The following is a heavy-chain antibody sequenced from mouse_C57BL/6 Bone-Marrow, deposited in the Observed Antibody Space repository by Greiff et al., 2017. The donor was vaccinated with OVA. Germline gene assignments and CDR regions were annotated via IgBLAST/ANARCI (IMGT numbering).Heavy chain of an antibody. J-gene: IGHJ3*01. D-gene: IGHD4-1*01. CDR3: ASNCDGFAY. V-gene: IGHV1-69*01. CDR1: GHTFTSYW. CDR2: IDPSDSYT. Sequence: QDQLQQRGAELVMPGASVKLSCKVSGHTFTSYWMHWVKQRPGQGVEWIGEIDPSDSYTNYNQKFKGKSTLTVDKSSCTAYMQHSSRTSEDSAVYYCASNCDGFAYWGQGTLVTVSA.